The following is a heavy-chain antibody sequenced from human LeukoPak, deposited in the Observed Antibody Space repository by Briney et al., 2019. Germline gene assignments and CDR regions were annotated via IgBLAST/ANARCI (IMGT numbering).Heavy chain of an antibody. CDR1: GGSISSYY. CDR3: ARQQLVFDYYYYGMDV. J-gene: IGHJ6*02. CDR2: IYYSGST. D-gene: IGHD6-13*01. Sequence: PSETLSLTCTVSGGSISSYYWSWIRQPPGKGLEWIGYIYYSGSTNYNPSLKSRVTISVDTSKNQFSLKLSSVTAADTAVYYCARQQLVFDYYYYGMDVWGQGTTVTVSS. V-gene: IGHV4-59*08.